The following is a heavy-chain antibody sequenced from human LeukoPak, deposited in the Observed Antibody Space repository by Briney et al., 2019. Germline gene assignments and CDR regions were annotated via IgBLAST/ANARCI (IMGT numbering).Heavy chain of an antibody. CDR2: IYYSGST. Sequence: TSETLSLTCTVSGGSISSSSYYWGWIRQPPGKGLEWIGSIYYSGSTYYNPSLKSRVTISVDTSKNQFSLKLSSVTAADTAVYYCAREKSNNPIVVVTESGMNWFDPWGQGTLVTVSS. CDR1: GGSISSSSYY. V-gene: IGHV4-39*07. CDR3: AREKSNNPIVVVTESGMNWFDP. D-gene: IGHD2-21*02. J-gene: IGHJ5*02.